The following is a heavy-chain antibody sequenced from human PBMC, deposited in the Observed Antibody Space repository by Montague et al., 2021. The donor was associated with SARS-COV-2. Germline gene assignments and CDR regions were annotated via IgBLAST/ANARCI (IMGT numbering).Heavy chain of an antibody. V-gene: IGHV4-34*01. CDR1: GESFSGCY. CDR2: INDGGTT. D-gene: IGHD4-23*01. Sequence: SETLSLTCAVYGESFSGCYWTWVRQSPGRGLEWIAEINDGGTTNYNWALKSRVTISVDTSKNQFSLKLSSVTVADTAMYYCARWDPQIRTLFGFRGKSANDYWGQGTLVSVSS. J-gene: IGHJ4*02. CDR3: ARWDPQIRTLFGFRGKSANDY.